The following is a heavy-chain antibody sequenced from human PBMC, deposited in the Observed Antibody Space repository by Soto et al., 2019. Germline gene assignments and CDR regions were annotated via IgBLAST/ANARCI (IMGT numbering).Heavy chain of an antibody. CDR1: GASISSSY. J-gene: IGHJ6*02. D-gene: IGHD3-10*01. CDR2: IFHSGST. Sequence: SETLSLTCTVSGASISSSYRSWIRQSPGKGLEWIGYIFHSGSTHSNPSLQSRVTISVDTSKNQFSLKLSSVTAADTGIYYCARARITMVREVIKYNMDVWGQGTTVTVSS. CDR3: ARARITMVREVIKYNMDV. V-gene: IGHV4-59*01.